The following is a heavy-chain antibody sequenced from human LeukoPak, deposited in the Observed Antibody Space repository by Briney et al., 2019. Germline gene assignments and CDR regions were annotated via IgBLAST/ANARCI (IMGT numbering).Heavy chain of an antibody. CDR1: GGSISSGSYY. V-gene: IGHV4-61*02. CDR2: ICTSGST. D-gene: IGHD6-13*01. Sequence: PSETLSLTCTVSGGSISSGSYYWSWIRQPAGKGLEWIGRICTSGSTNYNPSLKSRVTISVDTSKNQFSLKLSSVTAADTAVYYCARDRTTRGSWYGYYFDYWGQGTLVTVSS. CDR3: ARDRTTRGSWYGYYFDY. J-gene: IGHJ4*02.